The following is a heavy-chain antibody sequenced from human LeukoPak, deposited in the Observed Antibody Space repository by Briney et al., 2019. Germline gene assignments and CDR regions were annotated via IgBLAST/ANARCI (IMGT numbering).Heavy chain of an antibody. CDR3: ARLPYCGGDCFPNWFDP. V-gene: IGHV5-51*01. J-gene: IGHJ5*02. Sequence: GESLKISCKGSGYSFTSYWIGWVRQMPGKGLEWMGIIYPGDSDTRYSPSFQGQVTISADKSISTAYLQWSSLKASDTAMYYCARLPYCGGDCFPNWFDPWGQGTLVTVSS. CDR1: GYSFTSYW. CDR2: IYPGDSDT. D-gene: IGHD2-21*02.